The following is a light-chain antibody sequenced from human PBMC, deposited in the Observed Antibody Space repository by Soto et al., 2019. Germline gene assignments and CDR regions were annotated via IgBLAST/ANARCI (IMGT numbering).Light chain of an antibody. CDR3: QQYHNWPIT. J-gene: IGKJ5*01. CDR1: QSVSNNY. Sequence: EIVLTQSPGTLSLSPGERATLSCRASQSVSNNYLAWYQQKPGQAPRLLIYGASNRATGIPDRFSGGGSGTDFTLTISSLQSEDFAVYYCQQYHNWPITFGQGTRLEIK. CDR2: GAS. V-gene: IGKV3-20*01.